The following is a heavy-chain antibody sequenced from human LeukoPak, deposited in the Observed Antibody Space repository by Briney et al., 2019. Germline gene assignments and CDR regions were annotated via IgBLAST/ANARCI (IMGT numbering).Heavy chain of an antibody. CDR1: GSTFSSYA. D-gene: IGHD3-9*01. J-gene: IGHJ4*02. Sequence: GRSLRLSCAASGSTFSSYAMHWVRQAPGKGLEWVAVISYDGSNKYYADSVKGRFTISRDNSKNTLYLQMNSLRAEDTAVYYCAREGYDILTGYGLFDYWGQGTLVTVSS. CDR2: ISYDGSNK. CDR3: AREGYDILTGYGLFDY. V-gene: IGHV3-30*04.